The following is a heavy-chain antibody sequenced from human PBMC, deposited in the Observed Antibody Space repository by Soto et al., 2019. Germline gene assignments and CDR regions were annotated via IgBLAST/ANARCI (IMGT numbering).Heavy chain of an antibody. V-gene: IGHV1-69*06. D-gene: IGHD5-12*01. CDR1: GGTFSSYA. J-gene: IGHJ5*02. CDR3: ARDKEMATINWFDP. Sequence: QVQLVQSGAEVKKPGSSVKVSCKASGGTFSSYAISWVRQAPGQGLEWMGGIIPFFGTANYAQKFQGRVTITADKSTSPAYMELSSLRSEDTAVYYCARDKEMATINWFDPWGQGTLVTVSS. CDR2: IIPFFGTA.